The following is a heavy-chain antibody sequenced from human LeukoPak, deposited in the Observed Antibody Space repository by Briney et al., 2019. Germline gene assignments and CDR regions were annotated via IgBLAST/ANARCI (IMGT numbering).Heavy chain of an antibody. CDR1: GFTFSNAW. V-gene: IGHV3-15*01. CDR3: TTGITMVRGVIHLIDY. CDR2: IKSKTDGGTT. J-gene: IGHJ4*02. Sequence: GGSQRLSCAASGFTFSNAWMSWVRQAPGKGLEWVGRIKSKTDGGTTDYAAPVKGRFTISRDDSKNTLYLQMNSLKTEDTAVYYCTTGITMVRGVIHLIDYWGQGTLVTVSS. D-gene: IGHD3-10*01.